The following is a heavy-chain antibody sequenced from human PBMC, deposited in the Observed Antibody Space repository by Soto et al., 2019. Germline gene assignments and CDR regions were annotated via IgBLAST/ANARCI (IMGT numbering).Heavy chain of an antibody. CDR2: ISASGGTT. CDR1: GFTFSSYA. CDR3: AKAWGTNGFPTWFDP. Sequence: PGGSLRLSCAASGFTFSSYAMSWVRQAPGKGLEWVSAISASGGTTYYADSVKGRFTISRDNSKNTLYVQMNSLRAEDTAVYHCAKAWGTNGFPTWFDPWGQGTLGTVS. J-gene: IGHJ5*02. D-gene: IGHD2-8*01. V-gene: IGHV3-23*01.